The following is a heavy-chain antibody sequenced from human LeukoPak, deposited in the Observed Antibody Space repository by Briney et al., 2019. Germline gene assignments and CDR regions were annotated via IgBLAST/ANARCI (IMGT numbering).Heavy chain of an antibody. Sequence: GGSLRLSCAASGFTFSSYGMHWVRQAPGKGLEWVAVISYDGSNKYFADSVKGRFTISRDNSKNTLYLQMNSLRAEDTAVYYCAKGWGMPFFGVVTNWGQETLVTASS. J-gene: IGHJ4*02. D-gene: IGHD3-3*01. V-gene: IGHV3-30*18. CDR1: GFTFSSYG. CDR2: ISYDGSNK. CDR3: AKGWGMPFFGVVTN.